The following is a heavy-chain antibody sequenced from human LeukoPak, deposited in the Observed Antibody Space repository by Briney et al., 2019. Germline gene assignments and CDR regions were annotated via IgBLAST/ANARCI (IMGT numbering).Heavy chain of an antibody. V-gene: IGHV1-3*01. D-gene: IGHD1-26*01. CDR3: ARYPLSGGSYYGSWFDP. Sequence: ASVKVSCKAFGYTFTSYAMHWVRQAPGQRLEWMGWINAGNGNTKYSQKFQGRVTITRDTSASTAYMELSSLRSEDTAVYYCARYPLSGGSYYGSWFDPWGQGTLVTVSS. J-gene: IGHJ5*02. CDR2: INAGNGNT. CDR1: GYTFTSYA.